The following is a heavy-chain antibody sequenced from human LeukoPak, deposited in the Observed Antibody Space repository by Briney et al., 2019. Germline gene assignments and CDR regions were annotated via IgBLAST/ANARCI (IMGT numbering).Heavy chain of an antibody. CDR1: GFTFSSYG. V-gene: IGHV3-30*02. J-gene: IGHJ4*02. CDR2: IRYDGSNK. CDR3: AKGTPPETYSGSYLPLDY. D-gene: IGHD1-26*01. Sequence: GGSLRLSCAASGFTFSSYGMHWVRQAPGKGLEWVAFIRYDGSNKYYADSVKGRFTISRDNSKNTLYLQMNSLRAEDTAVYYCAKGTPPETYSGSYLPLDYWGQGTLVTVSS.